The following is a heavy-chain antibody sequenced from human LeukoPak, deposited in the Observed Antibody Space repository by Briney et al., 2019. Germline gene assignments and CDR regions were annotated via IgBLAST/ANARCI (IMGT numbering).Heavy chain of an antibody. CDR1: GYSFTNYW. D-gene: IGHD2-21*02. J-gene: IGHJ4*02. CDR3: ARRSYCGGDCYSDY. CDR2: IYPGDSDI. V-gene: IGHV5-51*01. Sequence: GESLKISCKGSGYSFTNYWIGWVRHMPGKSLEWMGIIYPGDSDIRYSPSFQGQVTISADKSISTAYLQWSSLKASDTAMYYCARRSYCGGDCYSDYWGQGTLVTVSS.